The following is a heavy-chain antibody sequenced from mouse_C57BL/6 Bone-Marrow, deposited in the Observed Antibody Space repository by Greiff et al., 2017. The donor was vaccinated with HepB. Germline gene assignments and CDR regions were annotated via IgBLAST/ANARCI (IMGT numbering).Heavy chain of an antibody. CDR3: ADSKSYWYFDV. Sequence: QVQLQQSGAELARPGASVKLSCKASGYTFRSYGISWVKQRTGQGLEWIGEIYPRSGNTYYNEKFKGKATLTADKSSSTAYMELRSLTSEDSAVYFCADSKSYWYFDVWGTGTTVTVSS. J-gene: IGHJ1*03. V-gene: IGHV1-81*01. CDR2: IYPRSGNT. CDR1: GYTFRSYG. D-gene: IGHD2-5*01.